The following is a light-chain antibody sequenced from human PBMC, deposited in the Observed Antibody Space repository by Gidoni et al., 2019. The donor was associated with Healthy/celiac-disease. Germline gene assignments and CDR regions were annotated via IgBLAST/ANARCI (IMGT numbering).Light chain of an antibody. V-gene: IGKV3-11*01. J-gene: IGKJ4*01. Sequence: DIVLTKSPATLSLSPGERATLPCRASQSVSSYLVWYQQKPGQAPRLLLYDASNRATGIPSRFSGSGSGTDFTLTISSLEPEDFAVYYCQQRSNWPLTFGGXTKVEIK. CDR2: DAS. CDR3: QQRSNWPLT. CDR1: QSVSSY.